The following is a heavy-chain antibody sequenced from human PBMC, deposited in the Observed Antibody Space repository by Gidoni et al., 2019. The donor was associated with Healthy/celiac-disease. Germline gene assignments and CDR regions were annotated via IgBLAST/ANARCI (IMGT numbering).Heavy chain of an antibody. D-gene: IGHD2-2*01. Sequence: QLQESGPGLVKPSETLSLTCTVSGGSISSYYWSWIRQPPGKGLELIEYIYYSGSTNYNPSLKSRVTISVDTSKNQFSLKLSSGTAADTAVYYCARTRDAVDYWGQGTLVTVSS. J-gene: IGHJ4*02. CDR3: ARTRDAVDY. CDR1: GGSISSYY. CDR2: IYYSGST. V-gene: IGHV4-59*08.